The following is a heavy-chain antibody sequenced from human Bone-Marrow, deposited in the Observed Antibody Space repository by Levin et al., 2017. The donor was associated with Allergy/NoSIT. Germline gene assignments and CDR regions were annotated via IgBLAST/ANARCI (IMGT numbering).Heavy chain of an antibody. D-gene: IGHD6-19*01. Sequence: GESLKISCAASGFTFSSYWMSWVRQAPGKGLEWVANIKQDGSEKYYVDSVKGRFTISRDNAKNSLYLQMNSLRAEDTAVYYCASGPGIAVAGTEYYFDYWGQGTLVTVSS. J-gene: IGHJ4*02. CDR1: GFTFSSYW. V-gene: IGHV3-7*01. CDR3: ASGPGIAVAGTEYYFDY. CDR2: IKQDGSEK.